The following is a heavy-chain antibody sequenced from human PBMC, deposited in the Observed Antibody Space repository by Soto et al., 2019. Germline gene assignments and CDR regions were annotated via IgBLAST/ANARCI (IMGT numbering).Heavy chain of an antibody. CDR3: ARDLTYYYGSGSPAIDP. V-gene: IGHV3-30*04. CDR2: IRYNGSNT. Sequence: LRLSCAAAECTFISHAMRRVRQATGKGLEWVSVIRYNGSNTYYADSVKGRFTISRDNSKNTLYLQMNSLRAEDTAVYYCARDLTYYYGSGSPAIDPWGQGTLVTVSP. CDR1: ECTFISHA. D-gene: IGHD3-10*01. J-gene: IGHJ5*02.